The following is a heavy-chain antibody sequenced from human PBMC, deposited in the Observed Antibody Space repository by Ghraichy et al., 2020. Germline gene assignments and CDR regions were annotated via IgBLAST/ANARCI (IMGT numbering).Heavy chain of an antibody. CDR1: GGSFSGYY. CDR3: ARGIWQGDYGDRYYFDY. D-gene: IGHD4-17*01. V-gene: IGHV4-34*01. Sequence: SETLSLTCAVYGGSFSGYYWSWIRQPPGKGLEWIGEINHSGSTNYNPSLKSRVTISVDTSKNQFSLKLSSVTAADTAVYYCARGIWQGDYGDRYYFDYWGQGTLVTVSS. CDR2: INHSGST. J-gene: IGHJ4*02.